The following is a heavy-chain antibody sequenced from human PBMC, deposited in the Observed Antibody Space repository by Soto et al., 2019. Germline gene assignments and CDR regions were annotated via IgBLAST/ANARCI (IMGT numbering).Heavy chain of an antibody. Sequence: QVQLVQSGAEVKKPGASVKVSCKASGYTFTSYDINWVRQATGQGLEWMGWMNPNSGNTGHAQKFQGKGTMTRNNSLSTAYMEVRNLASEDTAVYFCARGDSSGWSKDWGQGTLVTVSS. CDR2: MNPNSGNT. V-gene: IGHV1-8*01. CDR1: GYTFTSYD. CDR3: ARGDSSGWSKD. J-gene: IGHJ4*02. D-gene: IGHD6-19*01.